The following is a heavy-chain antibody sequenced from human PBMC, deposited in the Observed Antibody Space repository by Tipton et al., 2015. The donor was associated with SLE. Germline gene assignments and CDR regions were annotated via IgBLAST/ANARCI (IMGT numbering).Heavy chain of an antibody. CDR2: IYYSGST. CDR3: ARSPGYSSVYDY. CDR1: GGSISSYY. Sequence: TLSLTCTVSGGSISSYYWGWIRQPPGKGLEWIGSIYYSGSTYYNPSLKSRVTISVDTSKNQFSLKLSSVTAADTAVYYCARSPGYSSVYDYWGQGTLVTVSS. J-gene: IGHJ4*02. D-gene: IGHD6-19*01. V-gene: IGHV4-39*01.